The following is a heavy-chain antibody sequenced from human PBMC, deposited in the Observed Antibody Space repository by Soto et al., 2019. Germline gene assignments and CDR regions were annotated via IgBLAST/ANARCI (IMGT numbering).Heavy chain of an antibody. CDR2: IKSKTDGGTT. V-gene: IGHV3-15*01. J-gene: IGHJ3*02. CDR1: GFPFSHEW. Sequence: GGSQVLSSSSSGFPFSHEWMSWVRQAPGKWLECVGRIKSKTDGGTTDYAAPVKGRFTISRDDSKNTLYLQMNSLKTEDTAVYYCTRDTYYDFWSGYGRAFDIWGQGKMVTGSS. CDR3: TRDTYYDFWSGYGRAFDI. D-gene: IGHD3-3*01.